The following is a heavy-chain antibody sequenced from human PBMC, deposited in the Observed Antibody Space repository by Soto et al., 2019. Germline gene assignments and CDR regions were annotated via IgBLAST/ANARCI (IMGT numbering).Heavy chain of an antibody. CDR1: GFTFRNYW. D-gene: IGHD5-12*01. V-gene: IGHV3-7*03. Sequence: GGSLLSCAASGFTFRNYWMSWVRQAPGKGLEWVANIKQDGSEIYYVDSVKGRFTISRDNAQNSLYLQMNSLRAEDTAVYYCARFGDSGIYHWRLDLWGQGSLVIVSS. CDR2: IKQDGSEI. J-gene: IGHJ5*02. CDR3: ARFGDSGIYHWRLDL.